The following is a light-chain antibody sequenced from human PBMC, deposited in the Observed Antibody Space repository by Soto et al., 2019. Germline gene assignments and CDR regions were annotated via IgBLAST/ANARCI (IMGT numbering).Light chain of an antibody. J-gene: IGKJ3*01. V-gene: IGKV3-11*01. CDR2: DAS. CDR1: QTISSY. Sequence: ESVLTQSPATLSLSPGERATLSCRASQTISSYLAWYQQKPGQPPRLLIYDASNRATGVPARFSGSGSGTDFTLTISSLAPEDFAVYSCQQRSDWPPVFTFGPGTTVEIK. CDR3: QQRSDWPPVFT.